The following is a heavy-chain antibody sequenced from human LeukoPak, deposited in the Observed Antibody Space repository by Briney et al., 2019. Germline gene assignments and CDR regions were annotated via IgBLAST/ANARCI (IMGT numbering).Heavy chain of an antibody. CDR3: ARDPRLIAAAGANWFDP. V-gene: IGHV1-18*01. D-gene: IGHD6-25*01. J-gene: IGHJ5*02. CDR2: VSADNGNT. CDR1: GYSFTSYG. Sequence: ASVKVSCKASGYSFTSYGSNWVRQAPGQGLEWMGWVSADNGNTAYAQKFQGRVSMTTDTSTTTAYMELRSLRSDDTAVYYCARDPRLIAAAGANWFDPWGQETLVTVSS.